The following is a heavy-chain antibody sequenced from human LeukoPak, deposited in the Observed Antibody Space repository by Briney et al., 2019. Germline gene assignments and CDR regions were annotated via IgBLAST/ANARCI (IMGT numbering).Heavy chain of an antibody. Sequence: PGGSLRLSCAASGFTFSSYGMHWVRQAPGKGLEWVAVIWYDGSNKYYADSVKGRFTISRDNSKNTLYLQMNSLRAEDTAVYYCVRSRAHTYDFDDWGQGTLVTVSS. J-gene: IGHJ4*02. CDR3: VRSRAHTYDFDD. CDR1: GFTFSSYG. D-gene: IGHD5-18*01. V-gene: IGHV3-33*01. CDR2: IWYDGSNK.